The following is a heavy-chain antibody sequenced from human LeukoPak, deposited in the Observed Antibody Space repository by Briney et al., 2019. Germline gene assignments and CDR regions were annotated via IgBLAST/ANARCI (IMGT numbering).Heavy chain of an antibody. Sequence: SETLSLACAVYGGSFSGYYWSWIRQPPGKGLEWIGEINHSGSTNYNPSLKSRVTISVDTSKNQFSLKLSSVTAADTAVYYCARGLSAIVYWGQGTLVTVSS. CDR3: ARGLSAIVY. J-gene: IGHJ4*02. V-gene: IGHV4-34*01. CDR2: INHSGST. D-gene: IGHD2-15*01. CDR1: GGSFSGYY.